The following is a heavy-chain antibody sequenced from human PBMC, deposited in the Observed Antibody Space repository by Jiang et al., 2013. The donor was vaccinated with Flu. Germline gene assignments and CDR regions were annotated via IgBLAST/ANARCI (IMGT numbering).Heavy chain of an antibody. CDR2: INHSGNT. CDR1: VGSFSGYY. J-gene: IGHJ6*02. V-gene: IGHV4-34*01. D-gene: IGHD3-10*01. Sequence: LLKPSETLSLTCAVYVGSFSGYYWSWIRQPPGKGLEWIGEINHSGNTNYNPSLKSRVTISVDTSKNQFSLKLSSVTAADTAVYYCARTVVRGVIDYYYYGMDVWGQGTTVTVSS. CDR3: ARTVVRGVIDYYYYGMDV.